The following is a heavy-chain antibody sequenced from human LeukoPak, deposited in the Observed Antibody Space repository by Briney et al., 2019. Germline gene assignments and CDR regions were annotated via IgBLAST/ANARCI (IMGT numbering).Heavy chain of an antibody. CDR1: GYTFTSYG. CDR2: ISAYNGNT. D-gene: IGHD2-15*01. CDR3: ARSIYCSGGSCYGEFDY. Sequence: ASVKVSCEASGYTFTSYGISWVRQAPGQGLEWMGWISAYNGNTNYAQKLQGRVTMTTDTSTSTAYMELRSLRSDGTAVYYCARSIYCSGGSCYGEFDYWGQGTLVTVSS. V-gene: IGHV1-18*01. J-gene: IGHJ4*02.